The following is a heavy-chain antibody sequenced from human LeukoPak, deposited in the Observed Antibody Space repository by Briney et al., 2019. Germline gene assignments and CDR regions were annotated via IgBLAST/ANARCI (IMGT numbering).Heavy chain of an antibody. J-gene: IGHJ6*03. Sequence: SETLSLTCTVSGGSISSSSYYWGWIRQPPGKGREWIGSIYYSGSTYYNPSLKSRVTISVDTSKNELSLKLSSVTAADTAVYYCAGGIAARGVTPSYYYYYMDVWGKGTTVTVSS. CDR3: AGGIAARGVTPSYYYYYMDV. CDR1: GGSISSSSYY. D-gene: IGHD6-6*01. V-gene: IGHV4-39*01. CDR2: IYYSGST.